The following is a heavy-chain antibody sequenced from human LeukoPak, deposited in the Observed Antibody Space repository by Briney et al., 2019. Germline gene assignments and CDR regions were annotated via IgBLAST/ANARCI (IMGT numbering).Heavy chain of an antibody. Sequence: SETLSLTCTVSGYSISSGYYWGWIRQPPGTGLEWIGSTYHSVSTHYNPSLKSRVTISVDTSKNQFSLKLSSVTAADTAVYYCARVRAVGVVVVAATRYYYYMDVWGKGTTVTVSS. CDR3: ARVRAVGVVVVAATRYYYYMDV. CDR2: TYHSVST. CDR1: GYSISSGYY. D-gene: IGHD2-15*01. J-gene: IGHJ6*03. V-gene: IGHV4-38-2*02.